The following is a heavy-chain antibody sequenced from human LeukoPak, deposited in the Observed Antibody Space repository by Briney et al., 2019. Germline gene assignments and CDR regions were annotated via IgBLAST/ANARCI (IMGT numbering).Heavy chain of an antibody. CDR3: ARGRWLHPYDY. D-gene: IGHD5-24*01. V-gene: IGHV4-34*01. CDR2: INHSGST. Sequence: SETPSLTCAVYGGSFSGYYWSWIRQPPGKGLEWIGEINHSGSTNYNPSLKSRVTISVDTSKNQFSLKLSSVTAADTAVYYCARGRWLHPYDYWGQGTLVTVSS. CDR1: GGSFSGYY. J-gene: IGHJ4*02.